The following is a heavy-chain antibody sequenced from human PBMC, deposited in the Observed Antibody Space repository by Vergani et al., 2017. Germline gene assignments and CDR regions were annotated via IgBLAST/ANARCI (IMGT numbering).Heavy chain of an antibody. J-gene: IGHJ3*02. V-gene: IGHV3-9*01. CDR3: ARDITPLYDVGRDDAFDI. CDR1: GFTFDDYA. Sequence: EVQLVESGGGLVQPGRSLRLSCAASGFTFDDYAMHWVRQAPGKGLEWVSGISWNSGSIGYADSVKGRFTISRDNAKNSLYLQMNSLRAEDTALYDCARDITPLYDVGRDDAFDIWGQGTMVTVSS. D-gene: IGHD5/OR15-5a*01. CDR2: ISWNSGSI.